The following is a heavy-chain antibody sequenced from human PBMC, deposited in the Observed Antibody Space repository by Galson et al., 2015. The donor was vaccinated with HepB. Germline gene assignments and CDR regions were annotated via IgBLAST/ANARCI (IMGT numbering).Heavy chain of an antibody. J-gene: IGHJ3*02. CDR2: THYSGST. CDR1: GASVSSSSHY. CDR3: ARNRGSDIKGGDAFDI. Sequence: SETLSLTCTVSGASVSSSSHYWGWIRQAPGKGLEWIGTTHYSGSTFYNPSLKSRVTISVDTSKNQFSLKLSSVTAADTAVYFCARNRGSDIKGGDAFDIWGQGTMVTVSS. D-gene: IGHD3-10*01. V-gene: IGHV4-39*07.